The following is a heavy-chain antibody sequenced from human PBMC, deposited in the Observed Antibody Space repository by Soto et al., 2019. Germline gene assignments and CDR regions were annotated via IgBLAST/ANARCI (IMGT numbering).Heavy chain of an antibody. CDR1: GGTISTYV. Sequence: QVHLVQSGAEVKKPGSSVKVSCKTSGGTISTYVINWVRQAPGQGLEWMGRIIPALGAADYAQKFQDRLTITSDKSTSTAYMELGSLISDYTAVYYCARGGQQVVSFDYWGQGTLVAVSS. CDR3: ARGGQQVVSFDY. D-gene: IGHD6-6*01. CDR2: IIPALGAA. V-gene: IGHV1-69*08. J-gene: IGHJ4*02.